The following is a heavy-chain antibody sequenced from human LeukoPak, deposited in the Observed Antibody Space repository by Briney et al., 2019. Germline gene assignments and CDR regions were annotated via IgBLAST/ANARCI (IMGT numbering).Heavy chain of an antibody. CDR3: ARGRDARAISYYYYYMDV. Sequence: ASVKVSCKAPGYTFTSYDINWVRQATGQGLEWMGWMNPNSGNTGYAQKFQGRVTMTRNTSISTAYMELSSLRSEDTAVYYCARGRDARAISYYYYYMDVWGKGTTVTVSS. CDR2: MNPNSGNT. CDR1: GYTFTSYD. V-gene: IGHV1-8*01. D-gene: IGHD2-2*01. J-gene: IGHJ6*03.